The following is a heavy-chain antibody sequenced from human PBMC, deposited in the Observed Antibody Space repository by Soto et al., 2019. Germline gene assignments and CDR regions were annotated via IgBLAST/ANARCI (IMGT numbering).Heavy chain of an antibody. Sequence: SETLSVTCTVSGGSITTGGSYWSWIRQHPGKGLEWIGNIYHSGNTYYNPSLKSRLTISVDTSKNHFSLMVDSVTAADTAVYYCARARFQVLYGKPSFDSSGLVTVGTVST. D-gene: IGHD2-2*02. CDR1: GGSITTGGSY. V-gene: IGHV4-31*03. J-gene: IGHJ5*01. CDR2: IYHSGNT. CDR3: ARARFQVLYGKPSFDS.